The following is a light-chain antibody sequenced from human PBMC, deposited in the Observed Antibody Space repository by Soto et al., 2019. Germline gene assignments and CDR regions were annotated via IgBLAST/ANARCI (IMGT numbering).Light chain of an antibody. V-gene: IGKV1-33*01. Sequence: DIQMTQSPCSLSSSVAYGFTITCQASQDISNYLNWCQQKPGKAPNLLIYDASNLETGVPSRFSGSESGTDFTFTISSLQPEDIATYKYHNLPPLTFGGGTKVDIK. CDR2: DAS. J-gene: IGKJ4*01. CDR3: HNLPPLT. CDR1: QDISNY.